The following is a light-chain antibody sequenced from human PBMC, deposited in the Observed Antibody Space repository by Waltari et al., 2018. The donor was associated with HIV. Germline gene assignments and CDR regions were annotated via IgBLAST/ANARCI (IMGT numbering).Light chain of an antibody. CDR3: ESYTSTSVWV. V-gene: IGLV2-14*03. Sequence: QSALTQPASVSGSPGQSITISCTGSSTDDGGDHYVSWYQQHPGKTPRLMIYDVSTRPSGVSDRFSGSKSGDTASLTISGLQPEDEADYYCESYTSTSVWVFGGGTRLTVL. CDR1: STDDGGDHY. J-gene: IGLJ3*02. CDR2: DVS.